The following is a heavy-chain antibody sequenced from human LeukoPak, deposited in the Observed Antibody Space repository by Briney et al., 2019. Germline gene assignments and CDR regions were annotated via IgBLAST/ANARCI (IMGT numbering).Heavy chain of an antibody. V-gene: IGHV4-4*02. J-gene: IGHJ4*02. Sequence: SETLSLTCAVSGGSISNSHWWSWARQSPGKGLEWIGQIHHSGSTNYNPSLKSRVTISVDTSKNQFSLKLSSVTAADTAVYYCARXGXXLWFXXXXGDFDYWGQGTLVTVSS. CDR3: ARXGXXLWFXXXXGDFDY. D-gene: IGHD3-10*01. CDR2: IHHSGST. CDR1: GGSISNSHW.